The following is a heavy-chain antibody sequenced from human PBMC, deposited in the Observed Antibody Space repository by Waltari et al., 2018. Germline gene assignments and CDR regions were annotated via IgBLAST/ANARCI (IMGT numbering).Heavy chain of an antibody. J-gene: IGHJ6*03. D-gene: IGHD1-1*01. Sequence: QVQLVVSGGGVVQPGKSLRLSCAASGFIFSTYGMHWVRQALGQVWVWLEIISYDGMLKYYEDPVNGRFTISRDNSNNTLFLQMNSLRAEDTAVYYCAKGPVRYMDRYMDVWGKGTTVTVSS. CDR2: ISYDGMLK. V-gene: IGHV3-30*18. CDR1: GFIFSTYG. CDR3: AKGPVRYMDRYMDV.